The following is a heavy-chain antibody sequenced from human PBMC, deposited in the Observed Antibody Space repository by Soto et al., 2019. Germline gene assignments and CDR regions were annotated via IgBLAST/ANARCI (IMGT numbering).Heavy chain of an antibody. V-gene: IGHV3-66*01. Sequence: QPGGSVRLSCAASGFTVSSNYMSWVRQAPGKGLEWVSVIYSGGSTYYADSVKGRFTISRDNSKNTLYLQMNSLRAEDKAVYYCARGQDLAAAGRFFYYGMDVWGQGTTVTVSS. CDR1: GFTVSSNY. J-gene: IGHJ6*02. CDR3: ARGQDLAAAGRFFYYGMDV. CDR2: IYSGGST. D-gene: IGHD6-13*01.